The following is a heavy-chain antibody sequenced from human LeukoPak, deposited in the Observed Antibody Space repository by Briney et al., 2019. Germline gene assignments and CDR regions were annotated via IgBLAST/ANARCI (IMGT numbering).Heavy chain of an antibody. CDR3: TRDWFGVAIDY. Sequence: GGPLRLSCTASVFTLGDYAMSWVRESTGEGREGVGFIRNKAYGGTTEYAASGKGRFTISKDDSKSIAYLQVNSLKTEDTAVYYCTRDWFGVAIDYWGQGTLVTVSS. V-gene: IGHV3-49*04. D-gene: IGHD3-10*01. CDR1: VFTLGDYA. J-gene: IGHJ4*02. CDR2: IRNKAYGGTT.